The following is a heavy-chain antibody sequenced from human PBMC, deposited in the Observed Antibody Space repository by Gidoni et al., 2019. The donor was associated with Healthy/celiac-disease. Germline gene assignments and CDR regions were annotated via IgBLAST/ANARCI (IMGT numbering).Heavy chain of an antibody. CDR1: GYTLTELS. D-gene: IGHD3-3*01. CDR2: FDPEDGET. V-gene: IGHV1-24*01. J-gene: IGHJ4*02. CDR3: ATARAGRFLEWFKTDY. Sequence: QVQLVQSGAEVKKPGASVKVSCKVSGYTLTELSMHWVRQAPGTGLEWMGGFDPEDGETIYAQKFQCRVTMTEDTSTDTAYMELSSLRSEDTAVYYCATARAGRFLEWFKTDYWGQGTLVTVSS.